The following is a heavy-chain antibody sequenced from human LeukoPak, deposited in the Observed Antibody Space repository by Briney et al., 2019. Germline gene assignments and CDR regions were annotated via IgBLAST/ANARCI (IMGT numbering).Heavy chain of an antibody. CDR3: VRQIGAGAFDL. CDR2: ISVAGEI. Sequence: SETLSLTCAVYEGSLSGYFWSWIRQPPGKGLEWIGEISVAGEINYNPSLRSRATISMDTTKNQFSLRLTSVIAADTALYYCVRQIGAGAFDLWGRDRVVTVSS. J-gene: IGHJ2*01. D-gene: IGHD6-19*01. CDR1: EGSLSGYF. V-gene: IGHV4-34*01.